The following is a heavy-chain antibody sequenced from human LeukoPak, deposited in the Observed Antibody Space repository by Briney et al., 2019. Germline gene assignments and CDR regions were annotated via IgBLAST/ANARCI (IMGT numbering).Heavy chain of an antibody. D-gene: IGHD3-22*01. J-gene: IGHJ4*02. V-gene: IGHV4-59*01. CDR3: ARGDDSSGYCLDY. CDR1: GGSISSYY. CDR2: IYYSGST. Sequence: TSETLSLTCTVPGGSISSYYWSWIRQPPGKGLEWIGYIYYSGSTNYNPSLKSRVTISVDTSKNQFSLKLSSVTAADTAVYYCARGDDSSGYCLDYWGQGTLVTVSS.